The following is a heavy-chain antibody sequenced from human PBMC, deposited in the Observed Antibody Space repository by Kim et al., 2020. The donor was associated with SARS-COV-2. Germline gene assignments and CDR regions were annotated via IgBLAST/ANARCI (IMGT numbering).Heavy chain of an antibody. Sequence: SGPTLVKPTQTLTLTCTFSGFSLSTSGVGVGWIRQPPGKALEWLALIYWDDDKRYSPSLKSRLTITKDTSKNQVVLTMTNMDPVDTATYYCAHDSIAAAGQPSDYWGQGTLVTVSS. CDR2: IYWDDDK. V-gene: IGHV2-5*02. CDR3: AHDSIAAAGQPSDY. J-gene: IGHJ4*02. CDR1: GFSLSTSGVG. D-gene: IGHD6-13*01.